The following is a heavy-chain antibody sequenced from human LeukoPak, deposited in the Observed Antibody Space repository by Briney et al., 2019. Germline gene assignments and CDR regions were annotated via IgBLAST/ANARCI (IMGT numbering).Heavy chain of an antibody. CDR1: GFTFSSYG. D-gene: IGHD2-2*01. J-gene: IGHJ6*04. CDR3: AKAPRYCSSTSCPSYYYYGMDV. Sequence: PGGSLRLSCAASGFTFSSYGMHWVRQAPGKGLGWVAVISYDGSNKYYADSVKGRFTISRDNSKNTLYLQMNSLRAEDTAVYYCAKAPRYCSSTSCPSYYYYGMDVWGKGTTVTVSS. CDR2: ISYDGSNK. V-gene: IGHV3-30*18.